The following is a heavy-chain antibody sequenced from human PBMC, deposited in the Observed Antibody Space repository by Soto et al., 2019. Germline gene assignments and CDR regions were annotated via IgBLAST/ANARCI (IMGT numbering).Heavy chain of an antibody. CDR2: ITGSGDYK. Sequence: EVELLESGGGFVQPGGSLRITCGASGFTFSDFAMNWVRQAPGKGLEWVSIITGSGDYKYYAESVKGRFAISRDNSKNTLSLQMNSLRADDTAVYYCAKAKGVAASGTSQRPFDYWGQGALVTVSS. CDR1: GFTFSDFA. CDR3: AKAKGVAASGTSQRPFDY. J-gene: IGHJ4*02. D-gene: IGHD6-19*01. V-gene: IGHV3-23*01.